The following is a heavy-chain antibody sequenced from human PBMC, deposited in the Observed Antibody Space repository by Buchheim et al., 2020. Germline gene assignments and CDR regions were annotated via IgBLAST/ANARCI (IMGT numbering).Heavy chain of an antibody. CDR2: ISGSGGST. CDR1: GFTFSSYA. CDR3: AKEGSYDFWSGYPNWFDP. D-gene: IGHD3-3*01. V-gene: IGHV3-23*01. J-gene: IGHJ5*02. Sequence: EVQLLESGGGLVQPGGSLRLSCAASGFTFSSYAMSWVRQAPGKGLEWVSAISGSGGSTYYADSVKGRFTISRDNSKKTLYLQMNSLRAEDAAVYYCAKEGSYDFWSGYPNWFDPWGQGTL.